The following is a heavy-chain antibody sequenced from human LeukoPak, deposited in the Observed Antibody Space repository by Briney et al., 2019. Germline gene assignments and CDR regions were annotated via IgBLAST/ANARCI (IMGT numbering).Heavy chain of an antibody. CDR1: GFTFSSYS. D-gene: IGHD2-21*02. J-gene: IGHJ3*02. CDR3: ARDVSVVTAIAAFDI. V-gene: IGHV3-48*02. Sequence: GSLRLSCAASGFTFSSYSMNWVRQAPGKGLEWVSYISSSSSTIYYADSVKGRFTISRDNAKNSLYLQMNSLRDEDTAVYYCARDVSVVTAIAAFDIWGQGTMVTVSS. CDR2: ISSSSSTI.